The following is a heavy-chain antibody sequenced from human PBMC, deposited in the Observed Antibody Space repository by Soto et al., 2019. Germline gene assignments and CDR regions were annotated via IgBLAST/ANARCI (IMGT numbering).Heavy chain of an antibody. CDR2: ISPGASKT. Sequence: PGESLKISCKGSGYNFNSYWIGWVRQMPGKGLECMGIISPGASKTRYSPSFQGQVTTSVDKSITTSHLQWNSLEASDTAMYFCARQRQACRSNSCYSPFDGWGQGTIVTV. CDR3: ARQRQACRSNSCYSPFDG. J-gene: IGHJ3*01. CDR1: GYNFNSYW. V-gene: IGHV5-51*01. D-gene: IGHD2-2*01.